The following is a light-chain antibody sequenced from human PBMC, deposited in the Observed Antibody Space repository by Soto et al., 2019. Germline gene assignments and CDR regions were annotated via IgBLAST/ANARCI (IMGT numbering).Light chain of an antibody. CDR3: QQYDNLPLT. Sequence: DIQMTQSPSSLSASVGDRVTITGQASQDISNYLNWYQQKPGKAPKLLIYDASNLETGVPSRFSGSGSGTDFTFTISSLQPVDIATYYCQQYDNLPLTFGGGTKVEIK. J-gene: IGKJ4*01. V-gene: IGKV1-33*01. CDR1: QDISNY. CDR2: DAS.